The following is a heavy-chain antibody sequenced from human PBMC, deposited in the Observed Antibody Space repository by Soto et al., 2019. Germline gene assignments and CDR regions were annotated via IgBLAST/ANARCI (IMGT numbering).Heavy chain of an antibody. J-gene: IGHJ4*02. CDR3: ARGGGTSEGFDY. V-gene: IGHV4-4*02. D-gene: IGHD2-2*01. Sequence: SETLSLTCAVSSGSISSSNWWSWVRQPPGKGLEWIGEIYHSGSTNYNPSLKSRVTISVDKSKNQFSLKLSSVTAADTAVYYCARGGGTSEGFDYWSQGTLVTSPQ. CDR1: SGSISSSNW. CDR2: IYHSGST.